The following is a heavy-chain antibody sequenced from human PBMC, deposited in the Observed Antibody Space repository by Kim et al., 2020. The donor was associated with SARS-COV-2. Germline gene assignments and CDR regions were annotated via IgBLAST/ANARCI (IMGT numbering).Heavy chain of an antibody. V-gene: IGHV1-8*01. D-gene: IGHD3-22*01. CDR3: ARGIWGYYDSSGYYTLDY. Sequence: ASVKVSCKASGYTFTSYDINWVRQATGQGLEWMGWMNPNSGNTGYAQKFQGRVTMTRNTSISTAYMELSSLRSEDTAVYYCARGIWGYYDSSGYYTLDYWGQGTLVTVSS. CDR1: GYTFTSYD. J-gene: IGHJ4*02. CDR2: MNPNSGNT.